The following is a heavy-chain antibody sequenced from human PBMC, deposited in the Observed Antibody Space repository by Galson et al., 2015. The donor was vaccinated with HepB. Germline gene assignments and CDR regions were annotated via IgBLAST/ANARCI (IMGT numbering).Heavy chain of an antibody. CDR2: ISQDGSEK. CDR1: RFSFDRYW. D-gene: IGHD1-26*01. V-gene: IGHV3-7*03. Sequence: SLRLSCAASRFSFDRYWMSWVRHAPGKGLEWVAIISQDGSEKYHVDSMEGRFTISRDNAKNSLYLQMSSLRVEDTAVYYCARAGGVGTVDYWGLGTLVTVSS. J-gene: IGHJ4*02. CDR3: ARAGGVGTVDY.